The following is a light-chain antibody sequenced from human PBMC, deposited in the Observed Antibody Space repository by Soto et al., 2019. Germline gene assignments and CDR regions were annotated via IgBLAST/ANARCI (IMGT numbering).Light chain of an antibody. V-gene: IGKV3-11*01. Sequence: ETVLTQSPATLSLSPGERATLSCRASQSVSSYLAWYQQKPGQAPRLLIYDASDRATGIPARFSGSGSGTDVTLTIRRLGPADFAVYYCQQRSNWPLPVGGGTKVEI. J-gene: IGKJ4*01. CDR1: QSVSSY. CDR3: QQRSNWPLP. CDR2: DAS.